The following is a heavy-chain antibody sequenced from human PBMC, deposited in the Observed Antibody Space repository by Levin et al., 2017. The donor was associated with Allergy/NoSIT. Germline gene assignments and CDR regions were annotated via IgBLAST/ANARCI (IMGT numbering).Heavy chain of an antibody. J-gene: IGHJ6*03. CDR1: GGSISSYY. Sequence: SQTLSLTCTVSGGSISSYYWSWIRQPPGKGLEWIGYIYYSGSTNYNPSLKSRVTISVDTSKNQFSLKLSSVTAADTAVYYCARVGGAMVRGAPTIYYYMDVWGKGTTVTVSS. CDR3: ARVGGAMVRGAPTIYYYMDV. CDR2: IYYSGST. D-gene: IGHD3-10*01. V-gene: IGHV4-59*01.